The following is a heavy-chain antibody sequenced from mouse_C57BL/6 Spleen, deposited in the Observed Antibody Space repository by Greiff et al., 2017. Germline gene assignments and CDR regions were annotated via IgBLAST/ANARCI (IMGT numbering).Heavy chain of an antibody. Sequence: EVQRVESGPELVKPGASVKMSCKASGYTFTDYNMHWVKQSHGKSLEWIGYINPNNGGTSYNQKFKGKATLTVNKSSSTAYMELRSLTSEDSAVYYCAGQYGNGWYFDVWGTGTTVTVSS. D-gene: IGHD2-1*01. V-gene: IGHV1-22*01. CDR3: AGQYGNGWYFDV. CDR1: GYTFTDYN. CDR2: INPNNGGT. J-gene: IGHJ1*03.